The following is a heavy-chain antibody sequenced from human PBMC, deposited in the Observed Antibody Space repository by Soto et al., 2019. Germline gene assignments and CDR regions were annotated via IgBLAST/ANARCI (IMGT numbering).Heavy chain of an antibody. CDR1: GYIFTSYW. CDR3: ATQPGIANNDAFDI. V-gene: IGHV5-51*01. J-gene: IGHJ3*02. D-gene: IGHD6-13*01. Sequence: KVSCKASGYIFTSYWIGWVRQMPGKGLEWMGIIYPGDSDTRYSPSFQGQVTISADKSISTAYLQWSSLKASDTAMYYCATQPGIANNDAFDIWGQGTMVTVSS. CDR2: IYPGDSDT.